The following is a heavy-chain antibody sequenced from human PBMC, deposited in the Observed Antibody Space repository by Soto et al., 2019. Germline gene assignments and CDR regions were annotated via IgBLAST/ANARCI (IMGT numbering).Heavy chain of an antibody. V-gene: IGHV4-4*07. CDR1: DGSISTYY. J-gene: IGHJ6*02. CDR3: ARGGYSNYYYYGMDV. Sequence: SETLSLTCTVSDGSISTYYWSWIRQPAGKELEWIGHVFTSGTTNYTPSLKSRVSMSLDTAKNQFSLKLSSVTAADTAVYYCARGGYSNYYYYGMDVWGQGATVTVSS. CDR2: VFTSGTT. D-gene: IGHD4-4*01.